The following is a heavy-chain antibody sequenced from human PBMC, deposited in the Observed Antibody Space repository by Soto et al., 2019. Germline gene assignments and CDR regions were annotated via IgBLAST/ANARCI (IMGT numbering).Heavy chain of an antibody. D-gene: IGHD5-12*01. V-gene: IGHV4-34*01. CDR2: INHSGST. J-gene: IGHJ4*02. CDR3: ARGGFRDGYNYLFDY. CDR1: VGSFSGYY. Sequence: SETLSLTCAVYVGSFSGYYWSWIRQPPGKGLEWIGEINHSGSTNYNPSLKSRVTISVDTSKNQFSLKLSSVTAADTAVYYCARGGFRDGYNYLFDYWGQGTLVTVSS.